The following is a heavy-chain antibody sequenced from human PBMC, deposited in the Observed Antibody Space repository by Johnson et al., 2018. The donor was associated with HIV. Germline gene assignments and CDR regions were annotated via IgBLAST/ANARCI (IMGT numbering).Heavy chain of an antibody. D-gene: IGHD6-19*01. V-gene: IGHV3-33*01. CDR3: ARGSGQWLAAGLIQGTAFDI. J-gene: IGHJ3*02. CDR1: GFTFSSYG. Sequence: QVQLVESGGGVVQPGRSLRLSCAASGFTFSSYGMHWVRQAPGKGLEWVAVIWYDGSNKYYVDSVKGRFTISRDNSKNTLYLQMGSLRADDMAVYYCARGSGQWLAAGLIQGTAFDIWGQGTMVTVSS. CDR2: IWYDGSNK.